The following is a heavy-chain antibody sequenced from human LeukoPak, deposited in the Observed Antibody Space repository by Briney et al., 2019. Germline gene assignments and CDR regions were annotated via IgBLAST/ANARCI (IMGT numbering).Heavy chain of an antibody. J-gene: IGHJ4*02. CDR3: ARSPDIVVVKPLDY. Sequence: PSETLSLTCAVYGGSFSGYYWSWIRQPPGKGLEWIGEINHSGSTNYNPSLKSRVTISVDTSKNQFSLKLSSVTAADTAVYYCARSPDIVVVKPLDYWGQETLVTVSS. V-gene: IGHV4-34*01. CDR2: INHSGST. D-gene: IGHD2-15*01. CDR1: GGSFSGYY.